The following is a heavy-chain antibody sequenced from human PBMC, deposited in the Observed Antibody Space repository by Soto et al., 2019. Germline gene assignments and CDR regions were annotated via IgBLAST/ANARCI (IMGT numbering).Heavy chain of an antibody. CDR3: VSFEAIGS. J-gene: IGHJ4*02. V-gene: IGHV3-7*01. CDR2: INEYGSRK. Sequence: EVQLVESGGGLVQPGGSLRLSCAASGFIFSDYWMAWVRQAPGKGLEWVANINEYGSRKYYVESAKGRITISRDNANNSLFLQMNSLRVEDTAVYYCVSFEAIGSWGQGTLVTVSS. CDR1: GFIFSDYW.